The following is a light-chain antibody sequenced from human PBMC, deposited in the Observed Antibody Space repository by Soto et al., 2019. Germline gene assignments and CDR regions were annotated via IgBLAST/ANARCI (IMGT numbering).Light chain of an antibody. CDR3: QQYGYSFWT. V-gene: IGKV3-20*01. CDR2: GAS. CDR1: QSVSRTY. J-gene: IGKJ1*01. Sequence: EIVLTQSPGTLSLSPGERATLSCRASQSVSRTYLAWYQQKPGQAPRLLIYGASSRATGIPDRFSGSGSGTDFTLTIRSLEPEDFAVYYCQQYGYSFWTFGQGTKVDIK.